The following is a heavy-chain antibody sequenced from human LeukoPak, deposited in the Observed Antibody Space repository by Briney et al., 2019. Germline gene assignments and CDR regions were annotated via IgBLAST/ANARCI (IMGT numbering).Heavy chain of an antibody. V-gene: IGHV1-69*04. D-gene: IGHD2-2*01. CDR3: ARVSGCSSTSCYEPLRYFDWSFDY. J-gene: IGHJ4*02. Sequence: SVKVSCKASGGTFSSYAISWVRQAPGQGLEWMGRIIPILGIANYAQKFQGRVTITADKSTSTAYMELSSLRSEDTAVYYCARVSGCSSTSCYEPLRYFDWSFDYWGQGTLVTVSS. CDR2: IIPILGIA. CDR1: GGTFSSYA.